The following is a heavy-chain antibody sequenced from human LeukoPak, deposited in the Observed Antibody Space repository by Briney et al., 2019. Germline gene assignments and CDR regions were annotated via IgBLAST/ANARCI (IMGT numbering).Heavy chain of an antibody. CDR3: ARDRADGYNYGDYFDN. CDR2: IYGSSRT. V-gene: IGHV3-66*01. CDR1: GFIVSSNY. Sequence: PGGSLRLSCAGSGFIVSSNYMSWVRQAAGKGLEWVSVIYGSSRTYYADSVKGRFTISRDNSKNTVYLQMDSLRAEDTAVYYCARDRADGYNYGDYFDNWGQGTLATVSS. D-gene: IGHD5-18*01. J-gene: IGHJ4*02.